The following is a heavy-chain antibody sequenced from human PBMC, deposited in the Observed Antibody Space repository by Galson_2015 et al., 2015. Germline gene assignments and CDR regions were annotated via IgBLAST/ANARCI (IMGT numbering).Heavy chain of an antibody. CDR3: ARVSSDRAFDY. V-gene: IGHV1-3*01. J-gene: IGHJ4*02. CDR2: INAGNGNT. D-gene: IGHD3-22*01. Sequence: APGQRLEWMGWINAGNGNTKYSQKFQGRVTITRDTSASTAYMELSSLRSEDTAVYYCARVSSDRAFDYWGQGTLVTVSS.